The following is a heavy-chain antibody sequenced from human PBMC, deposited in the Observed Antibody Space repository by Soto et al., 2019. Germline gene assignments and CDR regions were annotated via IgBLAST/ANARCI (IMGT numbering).Heavy chain of an antibody. CDR1: GYTFTSYG. CDR2: ISAYNGNT. V-gene: IGHV1-18*04. D-gene: IGHD3-9*01. J-gene: IGHJ6*02. CDR3: ARGMXGILTGYYNPYYYGMDV. Sequence: ASVKVSCKASGYTFTSYGISWVRQAPGQGLEWMGWISAYNGNTNYAQKLQGRVTMTTDTSTSTAYMEPRSLRSDDTAVYYCARGMXGILTGYYNPYYYGMDVWGQGTTVTVSS.